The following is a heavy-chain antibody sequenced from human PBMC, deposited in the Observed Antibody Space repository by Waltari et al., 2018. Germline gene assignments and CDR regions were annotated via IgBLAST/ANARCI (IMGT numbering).Heavy chain of an antibody. CDR1: GGSISSYY. CDR3: ARDGAYSGYESDAFDI. D-gene: IGHD5-12*01. V-gene: IGHV4-59*01. Sequence: QVQLQESGPGLVKPSETLSLTCTVSGGSISSYYWNWIRQPPGKGLEWIGYIYYSGSTNYNPSLKSRVTISVDTSKNQFSLKLSSVTAADTAVYYCARDGAYSGYESDAFDIWGQGTMVTVSS. J-gene: IGHJ3*02. CDR2: IYYSGST.